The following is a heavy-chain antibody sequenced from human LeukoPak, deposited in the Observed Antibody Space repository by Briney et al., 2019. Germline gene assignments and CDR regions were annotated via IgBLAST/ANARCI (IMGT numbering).Heavy chain of an antibody. Sequence: GGSLRLSCAASGFIFRNYGMSWVRQAPGKGLEWVSTVHGRNYYADSVKGRFIISRDDSRSTLYLQMDNLRVEDTAVYYCAKDQPGDGYNSIWGQGTLVTVPS. J-gene: IGHJ4*02. CDR3: AKDQPGDGYNSI. D-gene: IGHD5-24*01. CDR1: GFIFRNYG. V-gene: IGHV3-23*01. CDR2: VHGRN.